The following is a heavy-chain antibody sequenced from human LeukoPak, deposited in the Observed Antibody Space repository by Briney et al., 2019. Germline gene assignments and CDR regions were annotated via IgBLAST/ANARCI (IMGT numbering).Heavy chain of an antibody. CDR2: MNPNSGNT. J-gene: IGHJ4*02. CDR3: ARALGGYDPYYFDY. V-gene: IGHV1-8*01. Sequence: GASVKVSCKASGYTFTSYDINWVRQATGQGLEWMGWMNPNSGNTGYAQKFQGRVTITTDESTSTAYMELSSLRSEDTAVYYCARALGGYDPYYFDYWGQGTLVTVSS. CDR1: GYTFTSYD. D-gene: IGHD5-12*01.